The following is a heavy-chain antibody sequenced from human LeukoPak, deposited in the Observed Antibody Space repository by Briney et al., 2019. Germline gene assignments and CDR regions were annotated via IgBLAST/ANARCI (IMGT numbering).Heavy chain of an antibody. Sequence: LGGTLRLSCAASGFTVSDHYMDWVRQAPGKGLEWVGRIKNKANSYTTEYAASVKGRFTISRADSKTSLYLQMNSLKTEDTAVYYCAREGLYCSSTSCYRVIDYWGQGTLVTVSS. CDR3: AREGLYCSSTSCYRVIDY. V-gene: IGHV3-72*01. J-gene: IGHJ4*02. CDR2: IKNKANSYTT. D-gene: IGHD2-2*02. CDR1: GFTVSDHY.